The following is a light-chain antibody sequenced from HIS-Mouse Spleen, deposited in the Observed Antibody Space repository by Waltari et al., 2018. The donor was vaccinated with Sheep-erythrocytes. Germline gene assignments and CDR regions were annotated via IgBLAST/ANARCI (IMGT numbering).Light chain of an antibody. CDR2: KAS. Sequence: DIKMTQSPSTLSESVGERVTTTCRASQSISSWLAWYKQKPGKAPKLLIYKASSLESGFPSRFSGSGSGTEFTLTISSLQPDDFATYYCQQYNSYSLTFGQGTKVEIK. CDR1: QSISSW. CDR3: QQYNSYSLT. J-gene: IGKJ1*01. V-gene: IGKV1-5*03.